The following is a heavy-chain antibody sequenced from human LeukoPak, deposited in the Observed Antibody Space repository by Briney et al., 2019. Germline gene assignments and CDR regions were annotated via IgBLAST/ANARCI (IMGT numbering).Heavy chain of an antibody. CDR1: GYTLTELS. V-gene: IGHV1-24*01. Sequence: ASVKVSCKVSGYTLTELSMHWVRQAPGKGLEWMGGFDPEDGETIYAQKFQGRVTMTEDTSTDTAYMELSSLRSEDTAVYYCARGGYGDYLFDYWGQGTLVTVSS. D-gene: IGHD4-17*01. J-gene: IGHJ4*02. CDR3: ARGGYGDYLFDY. CDR2: FDPEDGET.